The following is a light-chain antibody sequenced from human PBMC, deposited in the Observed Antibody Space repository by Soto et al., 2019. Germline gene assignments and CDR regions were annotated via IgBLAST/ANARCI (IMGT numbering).Light chain of an antibody. CDR1: SSDVGAFNY. Sequence: QSALTQPASVSGSPGQSITISCTGASSDVGAFNYVSWYQQHPGKAPKLLIYEVSNRPSGLSNRFSGSKSGNTASLTISGLQAEDEADYYCSSYTSSTTRVFGGGTKPTVL. CDR3: SSYTSSTTRV. CDR2: EVS. J-gene: IGLJ2*01. V-gene: IGLV2-14*01.